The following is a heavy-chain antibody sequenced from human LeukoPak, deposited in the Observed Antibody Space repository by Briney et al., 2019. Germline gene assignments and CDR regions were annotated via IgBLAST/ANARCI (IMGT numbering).Heavy chain of an antibody. D-gene: IGHD2-2*01. CDR2: IYYSGST. CDR3: ARHSSYGHFDF. Sequence: SETLSLTCNVSGGSISSYYWSWIRQPPEKGLGWIGYIYYSGSTNYNPSLESRVTISVDTSKNQFSLRLSSVTAADTAVYYCARHSSYGHFDFWGQGTLVTVSS. CDR1: GGSISSYY. J-gene: IGHJ4*02. V-gene: IGHV4-59*08.